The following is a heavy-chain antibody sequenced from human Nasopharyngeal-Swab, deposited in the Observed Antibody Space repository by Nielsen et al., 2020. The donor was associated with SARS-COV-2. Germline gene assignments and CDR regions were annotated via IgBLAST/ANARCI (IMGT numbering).Heavy chain of an antibody. Sequence: VRQAPGKGLEWVGRIKSKTGGGTTDYAAPVKGRFTISRDDSKNTLYLQMNSLKTEDTAVYYCTTDRFPHYDILTGYYNAYYFDYWGQGTLVTVSS. J-gene: IGHJ4*02. CDR3: TTDRFPHYDILTGYYNAYYFDY. CDR2: IKSKTGGGTT. D-gene: IGHD3-9*01. V-gene: IGHV3-15*01.